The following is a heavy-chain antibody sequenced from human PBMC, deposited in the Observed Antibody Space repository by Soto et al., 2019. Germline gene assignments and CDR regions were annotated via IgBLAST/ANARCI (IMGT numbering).Heavy chain of an antibody. J-gene: IGHJ3*02. CDR2: IYYSGST. V-gene: IGHV4-59*01. D-gene: IGHD3-16*02. Sequence: SETLSLTCTVSGGSISSYYWSWIRQSPGKGLEWIGYIYYSGSTNYNPSLKSRVTISVDTSKNQFSLKLSSVTAADTAVYYCARGYPLGELSLKGAFDIWGQGTMVTVSS. CDR1: GGSISSYY. CDR3: ARGYPLGELSLKGAFDI.